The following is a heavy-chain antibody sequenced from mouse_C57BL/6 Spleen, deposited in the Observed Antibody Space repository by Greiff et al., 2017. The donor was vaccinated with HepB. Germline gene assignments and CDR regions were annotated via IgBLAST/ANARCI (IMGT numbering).Heavy chain of an antibody. CDR2: ISSGSSTI. J-gene: IGHJ3*01. Sequence: EVQLVESGGGLVKPGGSLKLSCAASGFTFSDYGMHWVRQAPEKGLEWVAYISSGSSTIYYADTVKGRFTISRDNAKNTLFLQMTSLRSEDTAMYYCARQDYSNYEAWFAYWGQGTLVTVSA. CDR3: ARQDYSNYEAWFAY. CDR1: GFTFSDYG. V-gene: IGHV5-17*01. D-gene: IGHD2-5*01.